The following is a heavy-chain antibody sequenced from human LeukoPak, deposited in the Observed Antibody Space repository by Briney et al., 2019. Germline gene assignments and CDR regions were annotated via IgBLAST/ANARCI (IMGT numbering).Heavy chain of an antibody. CDR2: ISAYNGNT. CDR1: GYTFTSYG. D-gene: IGHD3-22*01. CDR3: ARVRGSSGYWYYFDY. Sequence: ASVKVSCKASGYTFTSYGISWVRQAPGQGLEWMGWISAYNGNTNYAQKLQGRVTMTTDTSTSTAYMELRSLRSDDTAVYYRARVRGSSGYWYYFDYWGQGTLVTVSS. V-gene: IGHV1-18*01. J-gene: IGHJ4*02.